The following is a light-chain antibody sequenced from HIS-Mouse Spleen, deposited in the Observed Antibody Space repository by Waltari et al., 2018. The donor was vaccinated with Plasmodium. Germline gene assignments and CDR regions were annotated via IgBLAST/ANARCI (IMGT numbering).Light chain of an antibody. CDR1: ALPKQY. V-gene: IGLV3-10*01. CDR3: YSTDSSGNHRV. CDR2: EDS. Sequence: SYELTQPPSVSVSPGQTARITCSGDALPKQYAYWYQQKSGQAPVLVSYEDSKRPSGNPERFSGSSSGTMATLTISGAQVEDEADYYCYSTDSSGNHRVFGGGTKLTVL. J-gene: IGLJ3*02.